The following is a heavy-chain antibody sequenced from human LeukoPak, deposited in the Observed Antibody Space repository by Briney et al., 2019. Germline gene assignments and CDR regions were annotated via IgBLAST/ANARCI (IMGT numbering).Heavy chain of an antibody. V-gene: IGHV1-8*03. D-gene: IGHD3-3*01. CDR2: MNPNSGNT. CDR3: ARRTIFGVVIIPLGAFDI. J-gene: IGHJ3*02. Sequence: GASVKVSCKASGYTFTSYDINWVRQATGQGLEWMGWMNPNSGNTGYAQKFQGRVTITRNTSISTAYMELSSLRSEDTAVYYCARRTIFGVVIIPLGAFDIWGQGTMVTVSS. CDR1: GYTFTSYD.